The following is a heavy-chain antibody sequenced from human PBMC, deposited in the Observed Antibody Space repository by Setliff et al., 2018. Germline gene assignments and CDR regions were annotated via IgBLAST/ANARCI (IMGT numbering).Heavy chain of an antibody. Sequence: PSETLSLTCGASGGSFSDYYWSWIRQPPGKGLEWIGEINHSGSSRSNPSLKSRVTISVDTSKDQFSLKVISITAADTAVYYCARGRNIAACLLDAWGQGTLVTVSS. D-gene: IGHD2-15*01. J-gene: IGHJ4*02. CDR2: INHSGSS. CDR3: ARGRNIAACLLDA. CDR1: GGSFSDYY. V-gene: IGHV4-34*01.